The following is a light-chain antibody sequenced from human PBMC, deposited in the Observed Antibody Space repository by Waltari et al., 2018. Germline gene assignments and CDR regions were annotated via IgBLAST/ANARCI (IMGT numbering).Light chain of an antibody. J-gene: IGKJ1*01. CDR1: HSISSY. Sequence: DIQMTQSPSSLSASVGDRVTITCRASHSISSYLNWYQQKPGKAPKLLIYAASSLQSGVPSRFSGSGSGTDVTLTISSLQPADFATYYCQQSYSTPWTFGQGTKVEIK. CDR2: AAS. V-gene: IGKV1-39*01. CDR3: QQSYSTPWT.